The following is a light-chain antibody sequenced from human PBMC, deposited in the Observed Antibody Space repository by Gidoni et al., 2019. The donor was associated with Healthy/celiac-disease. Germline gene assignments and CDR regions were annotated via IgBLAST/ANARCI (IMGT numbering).Light chain of an antibody. J-gene: IGKJ2*01. CDR1: QSISSY. CDR3: QQSYRTPPGT. CDR2: AAS. Sequence: DIHMSQSPSSLSSSVGDRVTITCRASQSISSYLNLYQQKPGKAPKLLIYAASSLQSGVPSRFSGSGPATDFTLTISSLQPEDFATYYCQQSYRTPPGTFGQGTKLEI. V-gene: IGKV1-39*01.